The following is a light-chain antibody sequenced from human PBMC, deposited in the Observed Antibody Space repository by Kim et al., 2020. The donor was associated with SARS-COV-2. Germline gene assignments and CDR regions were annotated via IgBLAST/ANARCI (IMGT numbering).Light chain of an antibody. Sequence: EIVMTQSPATLSVSPGERATLSCRASQSVRSNLAWYQQKPGQAPRLLIYGVSTRATGIPARFSGSVSGTEFTLTISSLQSEDFAVYYCQQYDDWYTFGQGTKLEI. CDR3: QQYDDWYT. CDR2: GVS. J-gene: IGKJ2*01. V-gene: IGKV3-15*01. CDR1: QSVRSN.